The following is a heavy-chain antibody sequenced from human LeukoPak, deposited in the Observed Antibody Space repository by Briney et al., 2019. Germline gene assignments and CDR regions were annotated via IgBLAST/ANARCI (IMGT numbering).Heavy chain of an antibody. V-gene: IGHV3-48*03. CDR3: AREGPSTRRAFDI. D-gene: IGHD2-2*01. J-gene: IGHJ3*02. Sequence: GGSLRLSCAASGFTFSSYEMNWVRQAPGKGLEWVSYISSSGSTIYYADSVKGRFTISRDNAKNSLYLQMNSLRAEDTAVYYCAREGPSTRRAFDIWGQGTMVTVSS. CDR1: GFTFSSYE. CDR2: ISSSGSTI.